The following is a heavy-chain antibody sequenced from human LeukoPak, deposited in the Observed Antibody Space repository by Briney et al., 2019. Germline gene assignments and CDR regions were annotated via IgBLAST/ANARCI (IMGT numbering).Heavy chain of an antibody. D-gene: IGHD1-26*01. CDR1: GFTFSRYY. V-gene: IGHV3-64*02. Sequence: PGGSLRLSCAASGFTFSRYYMHWVRQAPGKGLEFVSAISSNGGSTYYADSVKGRFTISRDNSKNTLYLQMGSLRTEDMAVYHCARAESGGATTPSAYWGQGTLVTVSS. J-gene: IGHJ4*02. CDR2: ISSNGGST. CDR3: ARAESGGATTPSAY.